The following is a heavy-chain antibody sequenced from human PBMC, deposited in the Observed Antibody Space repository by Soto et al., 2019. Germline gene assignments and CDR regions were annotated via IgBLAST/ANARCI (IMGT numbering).Heavy chain of an antibody. J-gene: IGHJ4*02. CDR2: SSYDGRET. CDR3: ARDSGWPILNFDN. Sequence: PVGSLRLSCAASDFDFSGYGIHWVRQAPGKGLEWVAASSYDGRETFYADSAKGRFTVSKEMSKNTAFLQMNALRHEDTAVYFCARDSGWPILNFDNWGQGTPVTVSS. D-gene: IGHD3-10*01. CDR1: DFDFSGYG. V-gene: IGHV3-30*03.